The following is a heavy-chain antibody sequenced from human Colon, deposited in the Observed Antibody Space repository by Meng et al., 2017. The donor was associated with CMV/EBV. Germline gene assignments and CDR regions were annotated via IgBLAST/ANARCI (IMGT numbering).Heavy chain of an antibody. CDR2: ISPTGSDT. CDR3: VKGHTMINP. J-gene: IGHJ5*02. D-gene: IGHD3-16*01. Sequence: QVQLVQSGGGLVAPGASLVRSCAASGFIFSDYYMTWIREAPGKGLEWVSYISPTGSDTNYADSVRGRFTISRDNAKNSLFLQMSSLTAEDTAVYYCVKGHTMINPWGQGTLVTVSS. CDR1: GFIFSDYY. V-gene: IGHV3-11*05.